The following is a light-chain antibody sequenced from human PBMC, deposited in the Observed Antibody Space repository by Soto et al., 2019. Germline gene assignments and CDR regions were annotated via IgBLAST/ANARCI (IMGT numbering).Light chain of an antibody. CDR3: QQHNNWPLT. J-gene: IGKJ4*01. CDR2: GAS. CDR1: QSISSSY. V-gene: IGKV3-15*01. Sequence: PGARATLPCSASQSISSSYLAWYQQKPGQPPRLLVYGASTRATGIPARFSGSGSGTQFTLTISSLQSEDFAVYYCQQHNNWPLTFGGGTRVDIK.